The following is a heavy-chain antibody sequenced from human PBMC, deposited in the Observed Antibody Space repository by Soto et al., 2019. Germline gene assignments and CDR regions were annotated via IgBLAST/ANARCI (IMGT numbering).Heavy chain of an antibody. CDR3: ARGGYCGGDCYSPVYYYYYYGMDV. CDR2: INPNSGGT. D-gene: IGHD2-21*02. CDR1: GYTFTGYY. J-gene: IGHJ6*02. V-gene: IGHV1-2*02. Sequence: GPTLVNPPASVKVSCKASGYTFTGYYMQWVRQAPVQGLEWMGWINPNSGGTNYAQKFQGRVTMTRDTSISTAYMELSRLRSDDTAVYYCARGGYCGGDCYSPVYYYYYYGMDVWGQGTTVTVSS.